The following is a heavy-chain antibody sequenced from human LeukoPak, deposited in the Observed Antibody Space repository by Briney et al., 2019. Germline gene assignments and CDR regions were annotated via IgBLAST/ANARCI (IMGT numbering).Heavy chain of an antibody. CDR2: ISGSGSST. CDR3: AKSNSHGSSWYYFDY. D-gene: IGHD6-13*01. V-gene: IGHV3-43*02. J-gene: IGHJ4*02. Sequence: PGGSLRLSCAASGFTFRNYAMSWVRQAPGKGLEWVSGISGSGSSTYYADSVKGRFTISRDNSKNSLDLQMNSLRTEDTALYYCAKSNSHGSSWYYFDYWGQGTLVTVSS. CDR1: GFTFRNYA.